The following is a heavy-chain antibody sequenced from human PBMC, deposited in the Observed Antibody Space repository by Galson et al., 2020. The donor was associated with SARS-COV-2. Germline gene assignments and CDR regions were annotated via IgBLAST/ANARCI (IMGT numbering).Heavy chain of an antibody. CDR1: GFTFSSYA. D-gene: IGHD1-1*01. V-gene: IGHV3-30*11. CDR3: AREGFTYGTNYYYHYMDV. Sequence: SCAGSGFTFSSYAMHWVRQAPGKGLEWVAVISYDGSKQYYADSVKGRFTISRDNSKNTLSLQMNGLTPDDTAVYYCAREGFTYGTNYYYHYMDVWGKGTTVTVSS. CDR2: ISYDGSKQ. J-gene: IGHJ6*03.